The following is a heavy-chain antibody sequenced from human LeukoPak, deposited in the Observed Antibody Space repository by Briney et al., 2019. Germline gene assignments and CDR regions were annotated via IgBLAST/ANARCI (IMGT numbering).Heavy chain of an antibody. D-gene: IGHD6-6*01. CDR3: VNTFLSSSSYHYYMDV. CDR2: TYYRSKWYN. V-gene: IGHV6-1*01. CDR1: GDSVSSNSAA. Sequence: SQTLSLTCVISGDSVSSNSAAWNWIRRSPSRGLEWLGRTYYRSKWYNDYAVSVKSRMTINADTSKNQFSLQLNSVTPEDTAVYYCVNTFLSSSSYHYYMDVWGKGTTVTVSS. J-gene: IGHJ6*03.